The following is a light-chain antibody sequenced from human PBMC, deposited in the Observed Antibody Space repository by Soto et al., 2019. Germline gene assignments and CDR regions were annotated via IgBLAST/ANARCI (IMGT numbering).Light chain of an antibody. Sequence: QSVLTQPPSVSGAPGQRVTISCTGSSSNFGAVYDVHWYQQLPGRAPKLLIYSNNNRPSGVPGRFSGSKSGASASLAITGLQAEDEADYYCQSYDSSLSAVVFGGGTKLTVL. CDR3: QSYDSSLSAVV. V-gene: IGLV1-40*01. CDR1: SSNFGAVYD. CDR2: SNN. J-gene: IGLJ2*01.